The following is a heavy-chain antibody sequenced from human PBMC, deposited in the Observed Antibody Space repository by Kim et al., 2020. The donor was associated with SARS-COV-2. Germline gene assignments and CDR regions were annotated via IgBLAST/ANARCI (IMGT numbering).Heavy chain of an antibody. J-gene: IGHJ6*02. D-gene: IGHD6-13*01. V-gene: IGHV1-3*01. CDR3: ATQQLVSYYYYYGMDV. Sequence: KFQGRVTITRDTSASTAYMELSSLRSEDTAVYYCATQQLVSYYYYYGMDVWGQGTTVTVSS.